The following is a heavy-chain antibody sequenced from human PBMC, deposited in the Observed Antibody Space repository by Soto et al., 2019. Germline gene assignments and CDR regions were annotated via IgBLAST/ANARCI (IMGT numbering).Heavy chain of an antibody. CDR3: ARPQRPAGDYYGMDV. J-gene: IGHJ6*02. Sequence: SETLSLTCSVSGGSISSYYWSWIRQPPGKGLEWIGYIYYSGSTNYNPSLRGRVTISLDTSRNQFSLNLSSVSAADTAMYYCARPQRPAGDYYGMDVWGQGTTVTVSS. CDR1: GGSISSYY. V-gene: IGHV4-59*01. D-gene: IGHD2-2*01. CDR2: IYYSGST.